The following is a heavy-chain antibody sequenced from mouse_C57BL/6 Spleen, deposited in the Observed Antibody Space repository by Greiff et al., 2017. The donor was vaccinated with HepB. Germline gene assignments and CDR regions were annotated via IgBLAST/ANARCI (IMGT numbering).Heavy chain of an antibody. CDR2: ISSGGSYT. J-gene: IGHJ4*01. Sequence: VQGVESGGDLVKPGGSLKLSCAASCFPFRSYGMSWVRQTPYKRLEGVATISSGGSYTYYPDSVKGRFTISRDNAKNTLYLQMSSLKSEDTAMYYCLGDAMDYWGQGTSVTVSS. CDR1: CFPFRSYG. CDR3: LGDAMDY. V-gene: IGHV5-6*01.